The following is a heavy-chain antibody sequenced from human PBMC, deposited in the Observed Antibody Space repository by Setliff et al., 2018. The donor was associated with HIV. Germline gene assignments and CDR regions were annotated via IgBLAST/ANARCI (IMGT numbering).Heavy chain of an antibody. Sequence: SRTLSLTCAAYGAAFKNYYWNWNRQTPGKGLEWMAGINLGGNTNYNTSLKSRVTISADTSKNQFPLKLSSGTAADTAVYYCARVKRGLEWLPYGYFDYWGQGTLVTVSS. V-gene: IGHV4-34*01. CDR3: ARVKRGLEWLPYGYFDY. J-gene: IGHJ4*02. CDR2: INLGGNT. CDR1: GAAFKNYY. D-gene: IGHD3-3*01.